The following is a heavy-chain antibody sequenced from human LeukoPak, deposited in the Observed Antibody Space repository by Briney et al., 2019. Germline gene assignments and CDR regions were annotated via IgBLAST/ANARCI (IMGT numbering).Heavy chain of an antibody. J-gene: IGHJ5*02. D-gene: IGHD5-18*01. CDR1: GGSISSYY. CDR2: IYYSGST. Sequence: KASETLSLTCTVSGGSISSYYWSWIRQPPGKGLEWIGYIYYSGSTYYNPSLKSRVTISVDTSKNQFSLKLSSVTAADTAVYYCARYRGGYSYGYGGWFDPWGQGTLVTVSS. CDR3: ARYRGGYSYGYGGWFDP. V-gene: IGHV4-59*08.